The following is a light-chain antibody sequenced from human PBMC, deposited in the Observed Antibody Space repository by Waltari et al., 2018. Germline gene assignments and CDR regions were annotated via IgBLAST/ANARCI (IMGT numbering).Light chain of an antibody. V-gene: IGLV5-45*01. CDR3: MILHNNAVV. CDR1: SGISVGTSK. CDR2: YRSDATN. J-gene: IGLJ3*02. Sequence: QAVLTQPASLSASPGASVSLTCTLRSGISVGTSKLNWYQQRPGSPPQFLVKYRSDATNERGSGVPSRFSGSRDTSANAGILLISGLQSEDEADYYCMILHNNAVVFGGGTRLTVL.